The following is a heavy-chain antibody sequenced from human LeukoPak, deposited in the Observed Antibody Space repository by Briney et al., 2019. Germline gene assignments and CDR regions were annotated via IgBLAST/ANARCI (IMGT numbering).Heavy chain of an antibody. D-gene: IGHD6-19*01. CDR1: GFTVSNTY. CDR3: ASGGGYSSAWHSSDY. V-gene: IGHV3-53*01. J-gene: IGHJ4*02. CDR2: IYSDGRT. Sequence: PGVSLRLSCAASGFTVSNTYMSWVRQAPGKGLEWVSIIYSDGRTYYADFVKGRFTISRDNSKNTMYLQMNSLRAEDTAVYYCASGGGYSSAWHSSDYWGQGTLVTVSS.